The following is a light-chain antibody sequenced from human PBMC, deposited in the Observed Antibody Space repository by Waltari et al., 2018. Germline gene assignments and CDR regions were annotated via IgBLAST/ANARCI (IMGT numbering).Light chain of an antibody. CDR2: EVT. J-gene: IGLJ2*01. Sequence: QSALTQPASVSGSPGQSITISCIGTSNDVGKYNLVSWYQQHPGKVPKLIIYEVTKRPSGISNRFSGSKSGSTASLTISGLQAEDEADYYCCSYVGSFDPYLVFGGGTKLTVL. CDR3: CSYVGSFDPYLV. CDR1: SNDVGKYNL. V-gene: IGLV2-23*02.